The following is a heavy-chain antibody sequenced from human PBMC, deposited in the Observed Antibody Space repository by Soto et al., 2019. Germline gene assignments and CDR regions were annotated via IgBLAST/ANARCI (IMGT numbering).Heavy chain of an antibody. CDR3: ARYIRIGWELPSDAFEI. V-gene: IGHV1-2*02. J-gene: IGHJ3*02. CDR1: GYTFTSYY. Sequence: ASVKVSCKASGYTFTSYYMHWVRQAPGQRLEWMGWINPNSGGTNYAQKFQGRVTMTRDTSISTAYMELSSLRSDDTAVYYCARYIRIGWELPSDAFEIWGQGTMVTVSS. D-gene: IGHD1-26*01. CDR2: INPNSGGT.